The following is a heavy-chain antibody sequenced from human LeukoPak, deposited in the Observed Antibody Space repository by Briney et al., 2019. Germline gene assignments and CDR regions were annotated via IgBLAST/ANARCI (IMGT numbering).Heavy chain of an antibody. Sequence: GGSLRLSCAASGFTFSNYNMNWVRQAPGKGLEWVSYISSSSDTAFYPDSVKGRFTISRDNAKNSLYLQMYSLRDDDTAVYYCAREQRLSYWGQGTLVTVSS. CDR1: GFTFSNYN. J-gene: IGHJ4*02. CDR3: AREQRLSY. V-gene: IGHV3-48*02. CDR2: ISSSSDTA.